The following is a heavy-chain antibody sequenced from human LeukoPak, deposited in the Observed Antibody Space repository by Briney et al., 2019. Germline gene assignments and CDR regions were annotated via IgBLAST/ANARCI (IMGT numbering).Heavy chain of an antibody. V-gene: IGHV3-30*02. J-gene: IGHJ5*02. CDR3: AKDSDMPLRFLDPFDP. CDR1: GFDFRSYG. Sequence: GGSLRLSCAASGFDFRSYGMHWVRQAPGKGLEGVAYIHYDSTTEDYADSVQGRFTISRDNSKNTLYLQMNSLRAEDTAVYYCAKDSDMPLRFLDPFDPWGQGTLVTVSS. D-gene: IGHD3-3*01. CDR2: IHYDSTTE.